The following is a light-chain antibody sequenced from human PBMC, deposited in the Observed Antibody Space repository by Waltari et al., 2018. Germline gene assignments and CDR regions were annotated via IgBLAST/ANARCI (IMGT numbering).Light chain of an antibody. V-gene: IGKV3-20*01. CDR3: QHYVSLPVT. Sequence: EIVLTQSPGTLSLSPGERATLSCRPSQSVSRALAWYQQNPGQAPRLLIYGASNRATGIPDRFSGSGSGTDFSLIISRLEPEDFAVYYCQHYVSLPVTFGQGTKVEIK. CDR2: GAS. J-gene: IGKJ1*01. CDR1: QSVSRA.